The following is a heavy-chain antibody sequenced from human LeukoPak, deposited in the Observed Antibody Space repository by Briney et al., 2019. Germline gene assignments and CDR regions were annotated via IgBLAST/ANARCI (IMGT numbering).Heavy chain of an antibody. V-gene: IGHV3-21*01. CDR2: ISSRSSYI. J-gene: IGHJ6*02. Sequence: GGSLRLSYAASGVTFSSYSMKWVRQAPGKGLEWGSSISSRSSYIYYADSVKGRFTISRDNAKHSLYLQTNSLRAEDTAVYSCARGGSYGSGSYEGSGYYYYGMDVWGQGTTVTVSS. D-gene: IGHD3-10*01. CDR1: GVTFSSYS. CDR3: ARGGSYGSGSYEGSGYYYYGMDV.